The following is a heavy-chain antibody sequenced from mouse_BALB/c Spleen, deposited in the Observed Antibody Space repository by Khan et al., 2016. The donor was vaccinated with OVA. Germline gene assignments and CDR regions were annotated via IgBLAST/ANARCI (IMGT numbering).Heavy chain of an antibody. CDR3: ARIKKIIATYFDY. D-gene: IGHD1-1*01. Sequence: QVQLQQSGAELVKAGASVKMSCKASGYTFTSYWMHWVKQRLGQGLEWFAETNPTNGRTYYNEKFKSKVTLTVAKSSSTAYMLLSGPTFEDSAVYYCARIKKIIATYFDYGGQGTTLTVSS. CDR2: TNPTNGRT. V-gene: IGHV1S81*02. CDR1: GYTFTSYW. J-gene: IGHJ2*01.